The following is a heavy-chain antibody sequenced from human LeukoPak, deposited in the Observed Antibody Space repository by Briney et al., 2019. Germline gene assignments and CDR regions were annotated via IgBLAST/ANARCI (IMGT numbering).Heavy chain of an antibody. CDR3: ARCRGYSYGLGLGNWFDP. CDR1: RDSISSTIHY. Sequence: SETLSLTCTVSRDSISSTIHYWSWIRQPPGKGLEWIGSVYFNGNTYYNPSLKSRVTISVDTSKNQFSLKLSSVTAADTAVYYCARCRGYSYGLGLGNWFDPWGQGTLVTVSS. J-gene: IGHJ5*02. V-gene: IGHV4-39*07. D-gene: IGHD5-18*01. CDR2: VYFNGNT.